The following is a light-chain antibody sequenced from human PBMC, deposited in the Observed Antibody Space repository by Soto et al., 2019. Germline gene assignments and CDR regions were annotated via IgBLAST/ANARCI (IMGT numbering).Light chain of an antibody. J-gene: IGLJ1*01. CDR1: SSDVGGYNY. V-gene: IGLV2-8*01. CDR2: EVN. CDR3: SSYAGSNNFRV. Sequence: QSALTQPPSASGSPGQSVTISCTGTSSDVGGYNYVSWYQQHPGKAPKLMIYEVNKRPSGVPDRFSGSKSGNTASLTVSGLQAEDEAYYYCSSYAGSNNFRVFGTGTKLTVL.